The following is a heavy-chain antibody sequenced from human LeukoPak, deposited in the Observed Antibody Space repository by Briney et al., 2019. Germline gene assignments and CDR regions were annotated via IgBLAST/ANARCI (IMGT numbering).Heavy chain of an antibody. V-gene: IGHV3-48*02. CDR2: ISSNSSTI. J-gene: IGHJ4*02. Sequence: GGSLRLSCAASGFTFSSYSMNWVRQAPGKGLEWVSYISSNSSTIYYADSVKGRFTISRDNAKNSLYLQMNSLRDEDTAVYYCARDLVWQAAVTKFDYWGQGTLVTVSS. D-gene: IGHD4-17*01. CDR3: ARDLVWQAAVTKFDY. CDR1: GFTFSSYS.